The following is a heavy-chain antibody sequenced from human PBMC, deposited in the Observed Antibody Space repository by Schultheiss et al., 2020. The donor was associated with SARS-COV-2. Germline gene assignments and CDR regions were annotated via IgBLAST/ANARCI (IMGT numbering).Heavy chain of an antibody. CDR3: ATTTPFETPNWFDP. CDR2: FDPEDGET. D-gene: IGHD3-16*01. J-gene: IGHJ5*02. V-gene: IGHV1-24*01. CDR1: GYTLIELS. Sequence: GESLKISCKVSGYTLIELSMHWVRQAPGKGLEWMGGFDPEDGETIYAQKFQGRVTMTEDTSTDTAYMELSSLRFEDTAVYYCATTTPFETPNWFDPWGQGTLVTVSS.